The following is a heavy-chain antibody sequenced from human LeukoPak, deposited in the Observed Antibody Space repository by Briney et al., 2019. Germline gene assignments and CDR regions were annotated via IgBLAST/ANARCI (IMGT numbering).Heavy chain of an antibody. Sequence: GASVKVSCKVSGYTLTELSMHWVRQAPGKGLEWMGGFDPEDGETIYAQKFQGRVTMTEDTSTDTAYMELSSLRSEDTAVYYCATDSLRYSKDQGAFDIWGQGTMVTVSS. D-gene: IGHD3-9*01. V-gene: IGHV1-24*01. CDR1: GYTLTELS. CDR3: ATDSLRYSKDQGAFDI. CDR2: FDPEDGET. J-gene: IGHJ3*02.